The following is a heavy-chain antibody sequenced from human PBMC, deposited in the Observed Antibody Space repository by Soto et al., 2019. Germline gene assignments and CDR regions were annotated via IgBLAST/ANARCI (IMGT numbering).Heavy chain of an antibody. CDR2: INHSGST. V-gene: IGHV4-34*01. CDR3: ARARVAARDFDY. J-gene: IGHJ4*02. CDR1: GGSFSGYY. D-gene: IGHD6-6*01. Sequence: SETLSLTCAVYGGSFSGYYWSWIRQPPGKGPEWIGEINHSGSTNYNPSLKSRVTISVDTSKNQFSLKLSSVTAADTAVYYCARARVAARDFDYWGQGTLVTVSS.